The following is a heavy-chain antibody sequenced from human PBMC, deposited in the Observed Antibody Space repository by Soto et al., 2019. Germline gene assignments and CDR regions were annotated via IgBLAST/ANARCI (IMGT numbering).Heavy chain of an antibody. Sequence: SETLSLTCTVSGGSISSGDYYWSWIRQPPGKGLEWIGYIYYSGSTYYNPSLKSRATISVDTSKNQFSLKLSSVTAADTAVYYCARGYYYDSSGYYVGYWGQGTLVTSPQ. J-gene: IGHJ4*02. CDR2: IYYSGST. CDR1: GGSISSGDYY. CDR3: ARGYYYDSSGYYVGY. D-gene: IGHD3-22*01. V-gene: IGHV4-30-4*01.